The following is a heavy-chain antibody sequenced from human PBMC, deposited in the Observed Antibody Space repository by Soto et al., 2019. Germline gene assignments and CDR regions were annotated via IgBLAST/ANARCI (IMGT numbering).Heavy chain of an antibody. J-gene: IGHJ6*02. D-gene: IGHD6-19*01. Sequence: EVQLVESGGGLVKPGGSLRLSCAASGFTFSSYSMNWARQAPGKGLEWVSSITSSSSYIYYADSVKGRFTISRDNAKNSLYLQMNSLRAEDTAVYYCASEQWAGGMDVWGQGTTVTVSS. CDR2: ITSSSSYI. CDR3: ASEQWAGGMDV. V-gene: IGHV3-21*01. CDR1: GFTFSSYS.